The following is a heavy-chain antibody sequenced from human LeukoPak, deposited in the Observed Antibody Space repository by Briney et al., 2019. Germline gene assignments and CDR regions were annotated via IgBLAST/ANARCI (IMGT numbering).Heavy chain of an antibody. CDR1: GGTFCSYA. CDR2: IIPIFGTA. V-gene: IGHV1-69*13. Sequence: SVKVSCKASGGTFCSYAISWVRQAPGQGLEWMGGIIPIFGTANYAQKFQGRVTITADESTSTAYMELSSLRSEDTAVYYCAREGAMVKYYYYGMDVWGQGTTVTVSS. D-gene: IGHD5-18*01. CDR3: AREGAMVKYYYYGMDV. J-gene: IGHJ6*02.